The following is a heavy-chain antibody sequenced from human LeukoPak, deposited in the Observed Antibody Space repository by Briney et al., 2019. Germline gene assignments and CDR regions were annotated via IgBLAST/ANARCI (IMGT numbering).Heavy chain of an antibody. CDR2: IYDSGT. Sequence: SETLSLTCAVSGGSIRSYYWSWIRQPPGKGLEWIGYIYDSGTNYNPSLKSRVTISVDTSKNQFSLKLSSVTAADTAVYYCARARVRTYVYDKFGSYTSDWHFDLWGRGTLATVSS. D-gene: IGHD3-3*01. J-gene: IGHJ2*01. CDR3: ARARVRTYVYDKFGSYTSDWHFDL. CDR1: GGSIRSYY. V-gene: IGHV4-59*01.